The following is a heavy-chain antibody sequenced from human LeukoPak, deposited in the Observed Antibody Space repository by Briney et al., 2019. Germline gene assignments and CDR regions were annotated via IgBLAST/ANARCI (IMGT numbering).Heavy chain of an antibody. J-gene: IGHJ4*02. CDR2: IYYSGST. D-gene: IGHD2-15*01. Sequence: MSSETLSLTCTVSGGSISSYYWSWIRQPPGKGLEWIGYIYYSGSTNYNPSLKSRVTISVDTSKNQYSLKLSSVTAADTAVYYCARGRVAATQVLDYWGQGTLVTVSS. CDR3: ARGRVAATQVLDY. CDR1: GGSISSYY. V-gene: IGHV4-59*01.